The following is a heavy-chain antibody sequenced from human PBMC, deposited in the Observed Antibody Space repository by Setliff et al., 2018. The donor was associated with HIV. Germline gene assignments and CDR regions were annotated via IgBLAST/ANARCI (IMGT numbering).Heavy chain of an antibody. Sequence: PSETLSLTCTVSGGSMTGQYWSWIRQPPGKGLEWIGEINLGGSTNYKASLKSRVTISVDTSKNQFSLKLSSVTAADTAMYYCARHWGYSYGIDYWGQGIPVTVSS. CDR3: ARHWGYSYGIDY. D-gene: IGHD5-18*01. J-gene: IGHJ4*02. V-gene: IGHV4-34*01. CDR2: INLGGST. CDR1: GGSMTGQY.